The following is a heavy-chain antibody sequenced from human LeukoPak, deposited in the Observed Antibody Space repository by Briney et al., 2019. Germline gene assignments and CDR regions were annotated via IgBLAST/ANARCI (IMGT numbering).Heavy chain of an antibody. V-gene: IGHV1-46*01. D-gene: IGHD3-10*01. CDR1: GYTFRSYY. CDR2: INPSGGST. J-gene: IGHJ4*02. CDR3: ARGGGYGSGPY. Sequence: PRASVKISCKASGYTFRSYYMSRVRQAPGQGLEWMGIINPSGGSTTYTQKFQGRVTMTRDTSTKTIYMELSSLRSEDTAVYYCARGGGYGSGPYWGQGTLVTVSS.